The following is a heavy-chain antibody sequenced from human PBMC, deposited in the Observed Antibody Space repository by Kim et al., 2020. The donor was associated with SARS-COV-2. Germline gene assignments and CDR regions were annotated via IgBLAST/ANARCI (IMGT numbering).Heavy chain of an antibody. CDR2: IIPILGIA. V-gene: IGHV1-69*04. CDR3: ACLYCSSTLYYYYYMDV. CDR1: GGTFSSYA. J-gene: IGHJ6*03. Sequence: SVKVSCKASGGTFSSYAISWVRQAPGQGLEWMGRIIPILGIANYAQKFQGRVTITADKSTSTAYMELSSLRSEDTAVYYCACLYCSSTLYYYYYMDVWGKGTTVTVSS. D-gene: IGHD2-2*01.